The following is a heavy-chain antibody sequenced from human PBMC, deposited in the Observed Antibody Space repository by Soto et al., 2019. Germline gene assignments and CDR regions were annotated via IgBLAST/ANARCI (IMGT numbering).Heavy chain of an antibody. CDR2: ISTYSGDT. J-gene: IGHJ5*02. CDR3: ARHHGSTTSENWVAP. D-gene: IGHD5-12*01. Sequence: QVHLVQSGGEVKTPGASVKVACQASGYTFFTYDISWVRQAPGQGREWMGWISTYSGDTKYAQKFQGRVTMTTDTATTTAYMELRSLRSDDTAVYYCARHHGSTTSENWVAPLGQGTLVTVSS. CDR1: GYTFFTYD. V-gene: IGHV1-18*01.